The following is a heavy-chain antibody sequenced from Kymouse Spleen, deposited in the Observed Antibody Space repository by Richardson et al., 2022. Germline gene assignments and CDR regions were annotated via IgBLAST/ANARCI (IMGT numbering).Heavy chain of an antibody. Sequence: EVQLVESGGGLVQPGGSLRLSCAASGFTFSSYSMNWVRQAPGKGLEWVSYISSSSSTIYYADSVKGRFTISRDNAKNSLYLQMNSLRDEDTAVYYCAREKIAARPNWFDPWGQGTLVTVSS. V-gene: IGHV3-48*02. CDR2: ISSSSSTI. J-gene: IGHJ5*02. CDR1: GFTFSSYS. CDR3: AREKIAARPNWFDP. D-gene: IGHD6-6*01.